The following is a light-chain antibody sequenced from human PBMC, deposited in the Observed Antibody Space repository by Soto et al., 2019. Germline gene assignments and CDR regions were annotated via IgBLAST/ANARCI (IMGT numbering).Light chain of an antibody. CDR1: QGLSSD. CDR3: QQLNSYPIT. CDR2: AAS. J-gene: IGKJ5*01. Sequence: DIQLTQSPSFLSASVGDRVTMTCRASQGLSSDLAWYQQKPGKAPKLLIYAASTLQSGVPSRFSGSGSGTEFTLSISSLQTEDFATYYCQQLNSYPITFGQGTRLEIK. V-gene: IGKV1-9*01.